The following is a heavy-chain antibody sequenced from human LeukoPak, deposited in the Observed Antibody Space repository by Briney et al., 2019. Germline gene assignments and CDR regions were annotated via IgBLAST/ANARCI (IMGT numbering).Heavy chain of an antibody. CDR2: IYYSGST. D-gene: IGHD6-19*01. V-gene: IGHV4-59*08. J-gene: IGHJ4*02. CDR1: GGSISSYY. Sequence: PSETLSLTCTVSGGSISSYYWSWIRQPPGKGLEWIGYIYYSGSTNYNPSLKSRVTISVDTSKNQFSLKLSSVTAADTAVYYCVSFSPGWGFDYWGQGTLVTVSS. CDR3: VSFSPGWGFDY.